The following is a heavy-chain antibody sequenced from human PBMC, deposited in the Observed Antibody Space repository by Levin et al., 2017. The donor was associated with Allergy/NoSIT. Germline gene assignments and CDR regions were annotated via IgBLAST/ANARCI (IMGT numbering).Heavy chain of an antibody. CDR1: GFTFSSYW. CDR2: VKSDGSSI. D-gene: IGHD1-20*01. J-gene: IGHJ3*02. Sequence: GESLKISCAASGFTFSSYWMHWVRQGPEKGLVWVSRVKSDGSSINYAASVQGRFTISRDNAKNTEYLQMNSLRAEDTAVYYCARGASITGLPGDAFDIWGQGTMVTVSS. V-gene: IGHV3-74*01. CDR3: ARGASITGLPGDAFDI.